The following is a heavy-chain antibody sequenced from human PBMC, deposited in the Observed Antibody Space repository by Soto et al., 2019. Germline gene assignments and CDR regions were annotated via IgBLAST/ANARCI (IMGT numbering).Heavy chain of an antibody. CDR2: INHSGST. J-gene: IGHJ6*02. V-gene: IGHV4-34*01. Sequence: QVQLQQWGAGLLKPSETLSLTCAVYGGSFSGYYWSWLRQPPGKGLEWIGEINHSGSTNYNPSLKSRVTISVDTSKNQFSLKLSSVTAADTAVYYCARGGIRYFDWFYYYGMDVWGQGTTVTVSS. CDR1: GGSFSGYY. D-gene: IGHD3-9*01. CDR3: ARGGIRYFDWFYYYGMDV.